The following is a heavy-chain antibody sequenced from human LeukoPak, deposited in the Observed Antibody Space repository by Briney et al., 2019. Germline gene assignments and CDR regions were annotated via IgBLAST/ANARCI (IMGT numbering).Heavy chain of an antibody. Sequence: ASLKVSCKASGYTFTGYYMHWVRQAPGQGLEWMGWINPNSGGTNYAQKFQGRVTMTRDTSISTAYMELSRLRSDDTAVYYCARDNCSSTSCYSAGWFDPWGQGTLVTVSS. V-gene: IGHV1-2*02. D-gene: IGHD2-2*02. CDR3: ARDNCSSTSCYSAGWFDP. J-gene: IGHJ5*02. CDR2: INPNSGGT. CDR1: GYTFTGYY.